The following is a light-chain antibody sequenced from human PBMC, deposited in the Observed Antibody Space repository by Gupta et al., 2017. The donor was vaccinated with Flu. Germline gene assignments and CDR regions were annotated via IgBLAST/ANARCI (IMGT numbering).Light chain of an antibody. CDR3: QVWDDDSAHQVV. V-gene: IGLV3-21*02. CDR1: NIAIKS. CDR2: DDS. Sequence: SYALTQALSVSVAPGQTAGIICGGNNIAIKSVHWYQQKSGQAPLLVIYDDSDRPSGIPERFSASNSGNTATLTISRVEDGDEADYYCQVWDDDSAHQVVCGGGTKLTVL. J-gene: IGLJ2*01.